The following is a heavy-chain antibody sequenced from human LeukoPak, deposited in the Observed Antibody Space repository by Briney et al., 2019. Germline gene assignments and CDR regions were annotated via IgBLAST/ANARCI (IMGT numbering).Heavy chain of an antibody. J-gene: IGHJ3*02. Sequence: GGSLRLSCAASGLIVSSNYMTWVRQAPGKGLEWVSVIYSGGSIYYADSVKGRFTISRDNSRNTLYLQMNSLRAEDTAVYYCARALNGFDIWGPGTLVAVSS. CDR1: GLIVSSNY. CDR3: ARALNGFDI. CDR2: IYSGGSI. V-gene: IGHV3-53*01.